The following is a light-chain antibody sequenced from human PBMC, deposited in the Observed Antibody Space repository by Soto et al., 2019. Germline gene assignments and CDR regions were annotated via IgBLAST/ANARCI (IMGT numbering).Light chain of an antibody. CDR1: QGISSY. V-gene: IGKV1-9*01. CDR2: AVS. Sequence: DIQITQTKSSLSASVGDRVTITCRASQGISSYFAWYQQKPGKAPKLLIYAVSTLRSGVPSRFSGSGSGTDFTLAISSLQPEDFATYYCQQLSNYPLTSGGRTKVDIK. CDR3: QQLSNYPLT. J-gene: IGKJ4*01.